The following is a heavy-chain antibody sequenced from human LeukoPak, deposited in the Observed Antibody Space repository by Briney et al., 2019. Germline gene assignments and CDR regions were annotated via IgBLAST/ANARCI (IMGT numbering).Heavy chain of an antibody. V-gene: IGHV1-2*02. D-gene: IGHD2/OR15-2a*01. J-gene: IGHJ4*02. CDR1: GYTFTGYY. Sequence: ASVKVSCKASGYTFTGYYMHWVRQAPGQGLEWMGWINPNSGGTNYAQKFQGRVTMTRDTSISTDYMELSRLSSDDTAVYYCARAMNIVDFTFDYWGQGTLVTVSS. CDR3: ARAMNIVDFTFDY. CDR2: INPNSGGT.